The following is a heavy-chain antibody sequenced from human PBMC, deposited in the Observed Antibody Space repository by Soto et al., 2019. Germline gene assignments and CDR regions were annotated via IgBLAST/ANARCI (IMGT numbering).Heavy chain of an antibody. D-gene: IGHD2-2*01. J-gene: IGHJ6*02. CDR1: GFTFSSYS. V-gene: IGHV3-48*01. CDR3: ASVDIVVVPAAPSNYYYGMDV. CDR2: ISSSSSTI. Sequence: GGSLRLSCAASGFTFSSYSMNWVRQAPGKGLEWVSYISSSSSTIYYADSVKGRFTISRDNAKNSLYLQMNSLRAEDTAVYYCASVDIVVVPAAPSNYYYGMDVWGQGTTVTVSS.